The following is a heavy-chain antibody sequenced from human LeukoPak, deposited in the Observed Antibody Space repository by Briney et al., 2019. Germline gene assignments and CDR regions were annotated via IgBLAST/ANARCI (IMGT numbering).Heavy chain of an antibody. CDR3: AKDYAAGRSYYFDS. D-gene: IGHD6-13*01. CDR2: ISGSGVHT. V-gene: IGHV3-23*01. J-gene: IGHJ4*02. CDR1: GFIFNNYV. Sequence: GGSLRLSCAASGFIFNNYVMNWVRQAPGKGLEWVSSISGSGVHTYYADSVKGRFTISRDNSKNTLYLQMNSLRAGDTAVYYCAKDYAAGRSYYFDSWGQGTLVTVSS.